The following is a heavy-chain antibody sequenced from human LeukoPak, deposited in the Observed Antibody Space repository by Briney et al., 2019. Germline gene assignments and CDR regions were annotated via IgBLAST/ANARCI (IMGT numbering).Heavy chain of an antibody. CDR2: IYPGDSTT. D-gene: IGHD3-10*01. CDR1: GYSFTTYW. J-gene: IGHJ6*02. V-gene: IGHV5-51*01. CDR3: ARHRPGDQGSYYGGMDV. Sequence: GESLKISCKASGYSFTTYWIGWVRQMPGEGLEWMGVIYPGDSTTRYSPSFQGQVTISVDESISTANLQWSSLKASDSAMYFWARHRPGDQGSYYGGMDVWGQGTTVTVSS.